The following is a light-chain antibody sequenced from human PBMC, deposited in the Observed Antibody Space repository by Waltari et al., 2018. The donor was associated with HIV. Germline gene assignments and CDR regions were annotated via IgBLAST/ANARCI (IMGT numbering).Light chain of an antibody. J-gene: IGKJ5*01. CDR3: QQYNNWPSGT. CDR1: QSVSSN. CDR2: GAS. V-gene: IGKV3-15*01. Sequence: EIVMTQSPATLSVSPGERATLSCRASQSVSSNLAWYQQKPGQAPRLLIYGASTRATGIPARFSGGGSGTEFTLTISSLQSEDFAVYYCQQYNNWPSGTFGQGTRLEIK.